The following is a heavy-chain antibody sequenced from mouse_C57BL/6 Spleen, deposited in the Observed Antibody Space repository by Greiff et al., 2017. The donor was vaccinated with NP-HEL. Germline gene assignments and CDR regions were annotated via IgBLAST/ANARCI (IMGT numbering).Heavy chain of an antibody. CDR3: ASDYYGSSPYWYFDV. D-gene: IGHD1-1*01. CDR2: INPNYGTT. J-gene: IGHJ1*03. CDR1: GYSFTDYN. V-gene: IGHV1-39*01. Sequence: VHVKQSGPELVKPGASVKISCKASGYSFTDYNMNWVKQSNGKSLEWIGVINPNYGTTSYIQKFKGKATLTVDQSSSTAYMQLNSLTSEDSAVYYCASDYYGSSPYWYFDVWGTGTTVTVSS.